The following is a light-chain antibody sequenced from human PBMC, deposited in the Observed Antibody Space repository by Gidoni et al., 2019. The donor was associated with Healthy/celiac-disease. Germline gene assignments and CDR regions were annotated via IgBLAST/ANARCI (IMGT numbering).Light chain of an antibody. CDR2: ASS. V-gene: IGKV1-39*01. CDR1: QSSSTY. CDR3: QQSYSYPRT. J-gene: IGKJ1*01. Sequence: DIQMTQSPSSLSASVGDRVTLTCRASQSSSTYLIWYQQKPEKAQKLLIFASSTLQSEFASRFSGGGSGTDFTLTISNLQPEDVATYYCQQSYSYPRTFGQGTKVEIK.